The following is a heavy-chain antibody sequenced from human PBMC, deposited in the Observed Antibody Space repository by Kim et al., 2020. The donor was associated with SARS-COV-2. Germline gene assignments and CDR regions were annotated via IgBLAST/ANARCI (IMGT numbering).Heavy chain of an antibody. CDR2: IYHSGST. CDR1: GYSISSGYY. CDR3: ARDLYDSSGYYYPFDY. V-gene: IGHV4-38-2*02. Sequence: SETLSLTCTVSGYSISSGYYWGWIRQPPGKGLEWIGSIYHSGSTYYNPSLKSRVTISVDTSKNQFSLKLSSVTAADTAVYYCARDLYDSSGYYYPFDYWG. J-gene: IGHJ4*01. D-gene: IGHD3-22*01.